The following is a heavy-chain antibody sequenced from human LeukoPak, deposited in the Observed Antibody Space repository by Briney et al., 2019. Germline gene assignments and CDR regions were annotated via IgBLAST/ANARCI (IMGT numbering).Heavy chain of an antibody. Sequence: ASVKVSCKASGYTFTSYGIAWVRQAPGQGLQWMGWISANNGDTSYSQKLQGRVTMTTDTSTNTAYMELWSLTSDDTAVYYCARDPPGLTLGSPGDYWGQGTLVIVSS. CDR1: GYTFTSYG. CDR2: ISANNGDT. V-gene: IGHV1-18*01. D-gene: IGHD3-16*01. J-gene: IGHJ4*02. CDR3: ARDPPGLTLGSPGDY.